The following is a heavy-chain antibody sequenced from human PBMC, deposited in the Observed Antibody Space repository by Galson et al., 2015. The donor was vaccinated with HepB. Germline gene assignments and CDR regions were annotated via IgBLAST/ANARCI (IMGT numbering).Heavy chain of an antibody. CDR2: SFFGGNT. J-gene: IGHJ6*02. CDR1: GGSTSYYY. V-gene: IGHV4-59*08. D-gene: IGHD6-19*01. CDR3: ARHIVKGASGWYGDYYGMDV. Sequence: SETLSLTCTVSGGSTSYYYWSWIRQPPGKGLEWIGYSFFGGNTNYNPSLRSRVSISGDTSKNQFFLRLSSVTAADTAVYYCARHIVKGASGWYGDYYGMDVWGQGTTVTVSS.